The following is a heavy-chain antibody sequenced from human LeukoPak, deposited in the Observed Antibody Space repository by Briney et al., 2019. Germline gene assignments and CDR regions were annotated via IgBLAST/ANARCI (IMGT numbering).Heavy chain of an antibody. CDR2: IRSKAKSYAT. D-gene: IGHD3-22*01. V-gene: IGHV3-73*01. CDR3: THYYDDSGYYGAFDS. Sequence: PGGSLRPSCAASGFTFSDSAVHWVRQASGKGLEWVGRIRSKAKSYATAYAASVKGRFTISRDDSETTAYLQMNSLKTEDTAVYYCTHYYDDSGYYGAFDSWGQGTMVTVSS. CDR1: GFTFSDSA. J-gene: IGHJ3*02.